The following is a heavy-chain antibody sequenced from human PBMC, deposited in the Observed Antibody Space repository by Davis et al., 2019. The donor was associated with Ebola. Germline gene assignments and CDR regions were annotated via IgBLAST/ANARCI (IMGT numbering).Heavy chain of an antibody. V-gene: IGHV1-46*01. Sequence: AASVKVSCKASGYTFTNYYMHWVRQAPGQGLEWMGMINPNDGRTIYAQTFQGRVTVTRDTSTTTVYMELRSLISDDTAVYYCARGRYPTSSLDYWGQGTLVTVSS. J-gene: IGHJ4*02. CDR1: GYTFTNYY. CDR3: ARGRYPTSSLDY. CDR2: INPNDGRT. D-gene: IGHD6-6*01.